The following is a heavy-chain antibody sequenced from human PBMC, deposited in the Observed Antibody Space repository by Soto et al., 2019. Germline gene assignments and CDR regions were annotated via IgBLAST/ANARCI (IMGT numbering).Heavy chain of an antibody. CDR3: ARDFYGGYTYGPGDY. J-gene: IGHJ4*02. V-gene: IGHV3-7*01. D-gene: IGHD5-18*01. CDR1: GFMFSAYW. Sequence: GGSLRLSCAASGFMFSAYWMSWVRQAPGKGLEWVANIHGDGGKIYYVDSVKGRFTISRDNAKRSLYLQMNSLRAEDTAVYYCARDFYGGYTYGPGDYWGQRALVTVPS. CDR2: IHGDGGKI.